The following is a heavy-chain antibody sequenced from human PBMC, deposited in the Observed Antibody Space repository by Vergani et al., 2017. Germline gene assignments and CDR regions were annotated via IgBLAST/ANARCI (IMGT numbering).Heavy chain of an antibody. J-gene: IGHJ4*02. Sequence: EVQLVESGGGLVQPGRSLRLSCAASGFTFDDYAMHWVRQAPGKGLEWVSGISWNSGSIGYADSVKGRFTISRDNAKSSLYLQMNSLRAEDTAVYYCAAPKYPRDTAMARIDYWGQGTLVTVSS. CDR1: GFTFDDYA. CDR2: ISWNSGSI. D-gene: IGHD5-18*01. V-gene: IGHV3-9*01. CDR3: AAPKYPRDTAMARIDY.